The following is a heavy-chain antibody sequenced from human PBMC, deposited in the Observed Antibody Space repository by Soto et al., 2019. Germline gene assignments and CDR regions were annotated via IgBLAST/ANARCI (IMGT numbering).Heavy chain of an antibody. Sequence: ASVKVSCKASGNTFPSYIMHWVRRAPGQRLEWMGWIFGGNGNTKYSQKFQGRVTITRDTSASTVYMELSSLTSEDTAVYYCARGLGVAVNTPLGYWGQGTLVTVSS. CDR1: GNTFPSYI. CDR3: ARGLGVAVNTPLGY. CDR2: IFGGNGNT. D-gene: IGHD6-19*01. V-gene: IGHV1-3*01. J-gene: IGHJ4*02.